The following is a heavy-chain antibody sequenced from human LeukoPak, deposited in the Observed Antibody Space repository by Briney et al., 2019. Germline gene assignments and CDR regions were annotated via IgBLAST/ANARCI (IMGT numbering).Heavy chain of an antibody. D-gene: IGHD2-21*02. CDR1: GFTFSNYA. Sequence: GGSLRLSCSASGFTFSNYAMSWVRQAPGKGLEWVSGISDSGRTTYYTDSMKGRFTISRDNSKNTLCLQMNSLRADDTAVYYCATGMTALDWGQGTLVTVSS. CDR2: ISDSGRTT. V-gene: IGHV3-23*01. J-gene: IGHJ4*02. CDR3: ATGMTALD.